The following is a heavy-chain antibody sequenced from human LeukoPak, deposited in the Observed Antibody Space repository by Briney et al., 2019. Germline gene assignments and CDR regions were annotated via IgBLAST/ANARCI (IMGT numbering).Heavy chain of an antibody. CDR1: GFTFDDYA. J-gene: IGHJ4*02. Sequence: GGSLRLSCAASGFTFDDYAMNWVRQGPGKGLEWVSLIKWYGDSTYYAYSVKGRFTISRDNSKNSMYLQMNSLRAEDTALYYCAKDRGYDSGSGIDNCGQGTLVTASS. CDR2: IKWYGDST. V-gene: IGHV3-43D*04. D-gene: IGHD3-10*01. CDR3: AKDRGYDSGSGIDN.